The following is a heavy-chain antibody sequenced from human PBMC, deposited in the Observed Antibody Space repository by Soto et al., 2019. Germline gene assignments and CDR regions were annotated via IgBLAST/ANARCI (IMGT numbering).Heavy chain of an antibody. V-gene: IGHV4-39*01. CDR1: GGSISSSSYY. CDR2: IYYSGST. Sequence: PSETLSLTCTVSGGSISSSSYYWGLIRQPPGKGLEWIGSIYYSGSTYYNPSLKSRVTISVDTSKNQFSLKLSSVTAADTAVYYCASPLEGGGYYFGSGYGGLYYWGQGTPVTVSA. D-gene: IGHD3-3*01. J-gene: IGHJ4*01. CDR3: ASPLEGGGYYFGSGYGGLYY.